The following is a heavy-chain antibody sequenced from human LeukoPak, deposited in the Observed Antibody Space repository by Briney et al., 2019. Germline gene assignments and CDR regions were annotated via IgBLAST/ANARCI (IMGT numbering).Heavy chain of an antibody. CDR3: AKVCLLNVYSPAS. D-gene: IGHD3-16*01. V-gene: IGHV3-21*01. CDR2: ISTSSSYI. CDR1: GFTFGSYN. J-gene: IGHJ5*02. Sequence: GGSLRLSCAASGFTFGSYNMNWVRQAPGKGLGWVSSISTSSSYIYYADSVKGRFTISRDNAKKSLYLQMNSLRAGDTAVYYCAKVCLLNVYSPASWGQGTLVTVSS.